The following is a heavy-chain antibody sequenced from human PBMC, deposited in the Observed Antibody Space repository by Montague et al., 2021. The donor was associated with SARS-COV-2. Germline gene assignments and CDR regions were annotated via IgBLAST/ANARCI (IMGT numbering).Heavy chain of an antibody. CDR1: GFPFSNYW. V-gene: IGHV3-7*01. J-gene: IGHJ6*02. CDR2: IKQDESEK. Sequence: SLSLSFSASGFPFSNYWMTWVRQAPGKGLEWVANIKQDESEKYYVDSVKGRFTISRDNAEKSLYLHMSRLRGEDTAIYYCARDRTPPYGKSWYEEYYYRAMDVWGRGKTVIVSS. CDR3: ARDRTPPYGKSWYEEYYYRAMDV. D-gene: IGHD6-13*01.